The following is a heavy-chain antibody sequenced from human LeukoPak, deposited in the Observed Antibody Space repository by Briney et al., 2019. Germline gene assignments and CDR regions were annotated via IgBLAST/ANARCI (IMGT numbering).Heavy chain of an antibody. CDR1: GDSINSLDL. CDR2: MYLSGTT. CDR3: AGLVGRYSSGLYYYYFDY. D-gene: IGHD3-22*01. V-gene: IGHV4-4*02. Sequence: PSETLSLTCTVSGDSINSLDLWSWVRQPPGEGLEWIGEMYLSGTTHSNPSVKSRVTISIDKSKNQFFLNLSSVTAADTAVYYCAGLVGRYSSGLYYYYFDYWGQGTLVTVSS. J-gene: IGHJ4*02.